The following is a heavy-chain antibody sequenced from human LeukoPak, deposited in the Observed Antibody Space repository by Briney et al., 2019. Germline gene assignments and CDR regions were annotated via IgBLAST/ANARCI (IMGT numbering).Heavy chain of an antibody. Sequence: KSGGSLRLSCAASRFTFSDYYMSWLRQAPGKGLEWVSYITVSATTVYYADSVKGRFTISRDNAKKSLYLQMNSLRAEDTAVYYCARDHEPAAHHGDTSALHSGSYRGNDYWGQGTLVTVSS. CDR3: ARDHEPAAHHGDTSALHSGSYRGNDY. CDR1: RFTFSDYY. CDR2: ITVSATTV. D-gene: IGHD1-26*01. V-gene: IGHV3-11*01. J-gene: IGHJ4*02.